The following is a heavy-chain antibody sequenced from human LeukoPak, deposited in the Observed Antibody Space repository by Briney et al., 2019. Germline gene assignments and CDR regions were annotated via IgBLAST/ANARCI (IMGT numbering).Heavy chain of an antibody. D-gene: IGHD3-10*01. Sequence: GGSLRLSCAASGFSFSNYAMSWVRQAPGKGLEWVSGISTGGGSTYYADSVKGRFTISRDNSKNTLCLQMNSLRAEDAAVYYCAKDRYYGSGTDGKYYFDYWGQGSQVTVSS. CDR3: AKDRYYGSGTDGKYYFDY. CDR1: GFSFSNYA. J-gene: IGHJ4*02. CDR2: ISTGGGST. V-gene: IGHV3-23*01.